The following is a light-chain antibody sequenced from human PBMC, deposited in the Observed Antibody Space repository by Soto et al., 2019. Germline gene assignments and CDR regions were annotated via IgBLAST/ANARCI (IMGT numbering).Light chain of an antibody. CDR1: SSDVGSHNL. CDR3: CSYGGSRAV. V-gene: IGLV2-23*02. CDR2: EVS. J-gene: IGLJ7*01. Sequence: QSALTQPASVSGSPGQSITISCTGTSSDVGSHNLVCWYQQHPGQAPKLMIYEVSKRPLGVSARFSASKSGNTASLTISGLQAEDEADYYCCSYGGSRAVFGGGTQLTVL.